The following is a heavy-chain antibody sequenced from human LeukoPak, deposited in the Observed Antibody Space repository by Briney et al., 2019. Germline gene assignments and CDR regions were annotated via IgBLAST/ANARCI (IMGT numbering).Heavy chain of an antibody. J-gene: IGHJ4*02. V-gene: IGHV1-2*02. Sequence: ASVKVSCKVSGYTLTELSMHWVRQAPGQGLEWMGWVNPNSGGTYYAQKFQGRVTMTKYTSISTAYMELSRLRSDDTAVYYCARESTSPSHYFDYWGQGTLVTVSS. CDR2: VNPNSGGT. CDR3: ARESTSPSHYFDY. D-gene: IGHD2-2*01. CDR1: GYTLTELS.